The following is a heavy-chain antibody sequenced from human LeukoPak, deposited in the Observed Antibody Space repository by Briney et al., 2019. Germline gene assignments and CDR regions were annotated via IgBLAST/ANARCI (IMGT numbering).Heavy chain of an antibody. D-gene: IGHD5-18*01. J-gene: IGHJ6*02. CDR3: ARHGDSYGYAILDYYGMDV. CDR1: GYSFTSYW. CDR2: IYPGDSDT. Sequence: GESLKISCKGSGYSFTSYWIGWVRQMPGKGLEWMGIIYPGDSDTRYSPSFQGQVTISADKSISTAYLQWSSLKASDTAMYYCARHGDSYGYAILDYYGMDVWGQGTTVTVSS. V-gene: IGHV5-51*01.